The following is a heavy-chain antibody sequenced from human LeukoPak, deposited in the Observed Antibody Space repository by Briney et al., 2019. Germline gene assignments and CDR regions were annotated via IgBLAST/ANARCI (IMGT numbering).Heavy chain of an antibody. D-gene: IGHD1-14*01. Sequence: SETLSLTCTVSGGSISSYYWSWIRQPPGKGLEWIGYIYYSGSTNYNPSLKSRVTISVDTSKNQFSLKLSSVTAADTAVYYCARDRSPLSENWFDPWGQGTLATVSS. V-gene: IGHV4-59*01. CDR2: IYYSGST. CDR1: GGSISSYY. CDR3: ARDRSPLSENWFDP. J-gene: IGHJ5*02.